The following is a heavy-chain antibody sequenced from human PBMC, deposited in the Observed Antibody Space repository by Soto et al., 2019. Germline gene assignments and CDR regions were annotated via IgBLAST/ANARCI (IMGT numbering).Heavy chain of an antibody. J-gene: IGHJ4*02. CDR3: AIEVRRSNQFDH. CDR1: GYTFTSYG. D-gene: IGHD3-10*01. V-gene: IGHV1-18*04. CDR2: ISGYNGNT. Sequence: ASVKVSCKASGYTFTSYGISWVRQAPGQGLEWMGWISGYNGNTDYAQKFQGRVTMTTDTSTSTAYVELRSLRSDDTAVYYCAIEVRRSNQFDHWGQGTMVTVSS.